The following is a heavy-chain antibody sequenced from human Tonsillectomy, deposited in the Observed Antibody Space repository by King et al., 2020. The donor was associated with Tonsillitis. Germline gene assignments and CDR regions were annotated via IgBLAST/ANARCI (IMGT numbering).Heavy chain of an antibody. CDR1: GYRSTNYW. CDR2: IHAADSDT. CDR3: AGATHTTFYFDV. J-gene: IGHJ6*04. Sequence: QLVQSGAEVRKPGESLKISCKNSGYRSTNYWIGWARQMPGKGLEWVGLIHAADSDTKYSPSLQGQGTISVDKSISTAYLQWSSLRASDTAIYYCAGATHTTFYFDVWGRGTTVTVSS. D-gene: IGHD2/OR15-2a*01. V-gene: IGHV5-51*03.